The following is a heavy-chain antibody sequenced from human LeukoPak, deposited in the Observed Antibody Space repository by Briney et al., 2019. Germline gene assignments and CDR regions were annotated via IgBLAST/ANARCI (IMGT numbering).Heavy chain of an antibody. CDR2: IYYSRST. CDR3: ARHPSAVAGKTFDY. CDR1: GGSLSSYY. D-gene: IGHD6-19*01. J-gene: IGHJ4*02. Sequence: SETLSLTCTVSGGSLSSYYWSWIRQPPGKGLEWIGYIYYSRSTNYNPSLKSRVTISVDTSKNQFSLRLSSVTAADTAVYYCARHPSAVAGKTFDYWGQGTLVTVSS. V-gene: IGHV4-59*08.